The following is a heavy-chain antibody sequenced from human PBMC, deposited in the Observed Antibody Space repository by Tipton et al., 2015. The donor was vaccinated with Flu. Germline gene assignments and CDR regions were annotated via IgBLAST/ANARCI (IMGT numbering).Heavy chain of an antibody. Sequence: GLVKPSETLSLTCTVSSGSIRSTNYFCAWIRQPPGKRLELIGSIYPSGTTYYNPSLKSRVTISVDTSKNHLSLKLSSLTAADTAMFYCARLSFYDVDLKNFYFDYWGQGTLVTVSS. CDR1: SGSIRSTNYF. V-gene: IGHV4-39*02. CDR2: IYPSGTT. CDR3: ARLSFYDVDLKNFYFDY. D-gene: IGHD3-10*02. J-gene: IGHJ4*02.